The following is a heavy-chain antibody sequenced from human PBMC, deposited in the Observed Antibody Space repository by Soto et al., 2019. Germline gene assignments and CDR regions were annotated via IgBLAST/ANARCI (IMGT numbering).Heavy chain of an antibody. CDR2: IYWDDDK. V-gene: IGHV2-5*02. CDR1: GFSLGSSGVG. CDR3: AHRRLYNGEGDRGVFDY. D-gene: IGHD2-8*01. J-gene: IGHJ4*02. Sequence: QITLKESGPTLVKPPQTLTLTCTFSGFSLGSSGVGVGWIRQPPGKALEHLALIYWDDDKRYSPSLRNRLTITKDISRNQVVLTMTNLDPVDTATDYCAHRRLYNGEGDRGVFDYWGQGTLVTVSS.